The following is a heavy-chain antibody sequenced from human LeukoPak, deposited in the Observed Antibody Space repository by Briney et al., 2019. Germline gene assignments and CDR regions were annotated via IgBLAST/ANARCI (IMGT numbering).Heavy chain of an antibody. J-gene: IGHJ4*02. D-gene: IGHD2-2*01. V-gene: IGHV1-2*02. CDR3: ARANALYCSSTSCLFDY. CDR2: INPNSGGT. CDR1: GYTFTDYY. Sequence: ASVKVSCKASGYTFTDYYIHWVRQAPGQGLEWMAWINPNSGGTYYAQDFHDRITLTRDTSISTAYMELSRLRSDDTAIYYCARANALYCSSTSCLFDYWGQGTLVTVSS.